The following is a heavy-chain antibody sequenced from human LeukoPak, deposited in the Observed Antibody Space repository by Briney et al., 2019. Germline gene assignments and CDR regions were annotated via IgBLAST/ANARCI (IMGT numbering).Heavy chain of an antibody. Sequence: SETLSLTCTVSGGSISSYYWSWIRQPPGKGRGWMGYIYYSGSTNYNPSLKSRVTVSLDTSKDQFSLKLSSVTAADTAVYYCARNYGGSSYYFDYWGQGTLVTVSS. CDR1: GGSISSYY. CDR3: ARNYGGSSYYFDY. V-gene: IGHV4-59*01. D-gene: IGHD4-23*01. J-gene: IGHJ4*02. CDR2: IYYSGST.